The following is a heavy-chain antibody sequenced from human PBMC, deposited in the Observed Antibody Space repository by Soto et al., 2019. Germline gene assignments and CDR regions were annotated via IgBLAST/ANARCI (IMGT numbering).Heavy chain of an antibody. CDR3: ARDQDRYMDV. CDR2: IYYSGST. J-gene: IGHJ6*03. D-gene: IGHD2-15*01. Sequence: PSETLSLTCTVSGGSISSYYWSWIRQPPGKGLEWIGYIYYSGSTNYNPSLKSRVTISVDTSKNQFSLKLSSVTAADTAVYYCARDQDRYMDVRGKGTTVTVSS. CDR1: GGSISSYY. V-gene: IGHV4-59*01.